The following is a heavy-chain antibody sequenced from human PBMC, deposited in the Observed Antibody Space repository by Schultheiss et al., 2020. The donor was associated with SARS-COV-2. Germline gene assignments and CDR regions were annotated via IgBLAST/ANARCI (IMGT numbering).Heavy chain of an antibody. CDR1: GGSISGSLYY. V-gene: IGHV4-31*03. D-gene: IGHD3-10*01. J-gene: IGHJ4*02. Sequence: TLSLTCIVSGGSISGSLYYWGWIRQHPGKGLEWIGYIYYSGSTYYKSSLKSRVTISVDTSKNQFSLRLSSVTAADTAVYYCARGYYYGSGRPDYWGQGTLVTVSS. CDR2: IYYSGST. CDR3: ARGYYYGSGRPDY.